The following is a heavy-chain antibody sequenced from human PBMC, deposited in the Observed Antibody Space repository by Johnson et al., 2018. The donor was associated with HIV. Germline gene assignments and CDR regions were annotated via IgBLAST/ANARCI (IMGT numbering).Heavy chain of an antibody. Sequence: QVQLVESGGGVVQPGRSLRLSCVASGFTFHSYAMHWVSQAPGKGLEWVAVISFDGNNRYYVDSVNGRFTIARDNSKNTLYLQMNSLRAEVTGGYYCAPLGDAFYIGGQGTMVTVSS. J-gene: IGHJ3*02. D-gene: IGHD7-27*01. CDR1: GFTFHSYA. CDR3: APLGDAFYI. V-gene: IGHV3-30*04. CDR2: ISFDGNNR.